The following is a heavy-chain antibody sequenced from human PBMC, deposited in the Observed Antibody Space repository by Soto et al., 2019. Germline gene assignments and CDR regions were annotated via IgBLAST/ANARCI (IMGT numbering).Heavy chain of an antibody. CDR3: ARAVGYSYGYPLHLYGMDV. CDR2: IIPIFGTA. Sequence: QVQLVQSGAEVKKPGSSVKVSCKASGGTFSSYAISWVRQAPGQGLEWMGGIIPIFGTANYAQKFQGRVTITADESTSTAYMEMSSLRSEDTAVYYCARAVGYSYGYPLHLYGMDVWGQGTTVTVSS. V-gene: IGHV1-69*12. J-gene: IGHJ6*02. CDR1: GGTFSSYA. D-gene: IGHD5-18*01.